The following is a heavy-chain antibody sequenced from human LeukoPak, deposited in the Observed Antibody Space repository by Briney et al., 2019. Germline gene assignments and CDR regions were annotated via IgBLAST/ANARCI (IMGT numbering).Heavy chain of an antibody. CDR1: GGSVSSSRYY. V-gene: IGHV4-39*01. J-gene: IGHJ6*03. CDR3: ARSGPVASYHYFMDV. CDR2: IYYSGST. D-gene: IGHD5-18*01. Sequence: SETLSLTCAVSGGSVSSSRYYWGWIRQPPGKGLEWIGSIYYSGSTKYNTSLMSRVTISVDTSSNQFSLNLTSVTAADTAVYYCARSGPVASYHYFMDVWGKGTAVTVSS.